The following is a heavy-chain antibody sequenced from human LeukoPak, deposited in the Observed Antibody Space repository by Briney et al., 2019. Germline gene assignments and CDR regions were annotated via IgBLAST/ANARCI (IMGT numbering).Heavy chain of an antibody. CDR3: ARDQGYYDILTGSHYYYYMDV. CDR2: IKQDGSEK. Sequence: PGGSLRLSCAASGFTFSSYWMSWVRQAPGKGLEWVANIKQDGSEKYYVDCVKGRFSISRDNAKNSLYLQMNSQRAEDTAVYYCARDQGYYDILTGSHYYYYMDVWGKGTTVTVSS. CDR1: GFTFSSYW. J-gene: IGHJ6*03. V-gene: IGHV3-7*01. D-gene: IGHD3-9*01.